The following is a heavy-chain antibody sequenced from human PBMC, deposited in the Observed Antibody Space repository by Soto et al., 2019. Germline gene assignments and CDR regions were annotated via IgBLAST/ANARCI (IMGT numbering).Heavy chain of an antibody. Sequence: SVKVSCKASGGTFGSHGIAWVRQAPGQGLEWMGGFIAMLGTPTYAKKVQGRATITADESLTSSYLELRSLRSEDTAMYFCARGAMANFDYWGQGTVVTVSS. V-gene: IGHV1-69*13. CDR1: GGTFGSHG. D-gene: IGHD5-18*01. J-gene: IGHJ4*02. CDR3: ARGAMANFDY. CDR2: FIAMLGTP.